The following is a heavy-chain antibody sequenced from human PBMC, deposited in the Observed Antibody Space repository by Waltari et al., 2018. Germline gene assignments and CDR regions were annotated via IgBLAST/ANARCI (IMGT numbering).Heavy chain of an antibody. CDR1: GGSISSYY. CDR2: IYYSGST. V-gene: IGHV4-59*08. Sequence: QVQLQESGPGLVKPSETLSLTCTVSGGSISSYYWSWIRQPPGKGLELIGYIYYSGSTNYNPSLKSRVTISVDTSKNQFSLKLSSVTAADTAVYYCARLNDFWSGYYTYGAFDIWGQGTMVTVSS. J-gene: IGHJ3*02. D-gene: IGHD3-3*01. CDR3: ARLNDFWSGYYTYGAFDI.